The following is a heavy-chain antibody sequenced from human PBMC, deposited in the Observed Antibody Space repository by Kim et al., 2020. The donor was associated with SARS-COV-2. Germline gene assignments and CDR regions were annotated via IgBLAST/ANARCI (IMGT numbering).Heavy chain of an antibody. V-gene: IGHV1-18*01. CDR1: GYTFTSYG. D-gene: IGHD6-13*01. J-gene: IGHJ4*02. CDR3: ARDQGRLAAAGTDFDY. Sequence: ASVKVSCKASGYTFTSYGISWVRQAPGQGLEWLGWISAYNGNTNYAQKLQGRVTMTTDTSTSTAYMELRSLRSDDTAVYYCARDQGRLAAAGTDFDYWGQGTRVTVSS. CDR2: ISAYNGNT.